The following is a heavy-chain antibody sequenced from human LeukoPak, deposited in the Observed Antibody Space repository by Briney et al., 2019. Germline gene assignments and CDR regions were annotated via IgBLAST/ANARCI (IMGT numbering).Heavy chain of an antibody. Sequence: ASVKVSCKVSGRTLSQFSLQWVRQVPGKGLEWMGGSDPKDKTFYAQNFQGRVTSTEVTSTDTAYMELSSLIFEDTAVYYCGIRRLAVASAPFDHWGQGTLVTVSS. CDR2: SDPKDKT. CDR1: GRTLSQFS. CDR3: GIRRLAVASAPFDH. J-gene: IGHJ5*02. V-gene: IGHV1-24*01. D-gene: IGHD6-19*01.